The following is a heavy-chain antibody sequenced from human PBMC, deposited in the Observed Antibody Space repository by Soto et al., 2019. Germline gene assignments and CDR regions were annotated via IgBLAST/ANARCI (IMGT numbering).Heavy chain of an antibody. CDR1: GGSISSSY. D-gene: IGHD3-10*01. Sequence: SETLSLTCTVSGGSISSSYWSWIRQPPGKGLEWIGYIYYSGSTNYNPSLKSRVTISVDTSKNQFSLKLSSVTAADTAVYYCARHKGYYGSGSYYQAPYYYYGMDVWGQGTTVTVSS. CDR2: IYYSGST. J-gene: IGHJ6*02. CDR3: ARHKGYYGSGSYYQAPYYYYGMDV. V-gene: IGHV4-59*08.